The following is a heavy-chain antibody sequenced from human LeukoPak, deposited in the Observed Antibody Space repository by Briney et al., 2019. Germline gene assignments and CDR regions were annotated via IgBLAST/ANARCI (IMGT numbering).Heavy chain of an antibody. CDR3: ARRYTSSWYREGFLDY. CDR1: GDSISGYY. Sequence: SETLSLTCTVSGDSISGYYWTWVRQAPGKGLEWIGHIYSSGTTNYNPSLESRVTISLDTSREQFSLGLSSMTAADTAVYYCARRYTSSWYREGFLDYWGQGILVAVSS. J-gene: IGHJ4*02. D-gene: IGHD6-13*01. CDR2: IYSSGTT. V-gene: IGHV4-59*08.